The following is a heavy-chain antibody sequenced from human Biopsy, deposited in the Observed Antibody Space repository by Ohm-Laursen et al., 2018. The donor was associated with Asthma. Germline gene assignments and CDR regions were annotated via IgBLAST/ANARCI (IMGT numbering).Heavy chain of an antibody. D-gene: IGHD7-27*01. J-gene: IGHJ4*02. Sequence: SDTLSLTCPVSGGSISSGDYYWSWIRQPPGKGLEWIGYIYYSGSTYYNPSLKSRVTISVDTSKNQFSLNLSSVTAADTAVYYCARWGSFGFDYWGQGTLVTVSS. CDR2: IYYSGST. CDR3: ARWGSFGFDY. CDR1: GGSISSGDYY. V-gene: IGHV4-30-4*02.